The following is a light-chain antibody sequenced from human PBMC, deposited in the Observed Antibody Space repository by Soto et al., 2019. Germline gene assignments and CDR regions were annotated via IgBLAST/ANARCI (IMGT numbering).Light chain of an antibody. V-gene: IGKV1-5*01. J-gene: IGKJ1*01. CDR3: QQYNGYPWT. CDR1: RRISIW. CDR2: NAS. Sequence: DIQMTQSPSTLSASVGDRVTITCRASRRISIWLAWYQQQPGKAPKLLVYNASTLQSSVPSRFSGNGSGTEFTLTISRLQPEDLATYFCQQYNGYPWTFGQGTRVGI.